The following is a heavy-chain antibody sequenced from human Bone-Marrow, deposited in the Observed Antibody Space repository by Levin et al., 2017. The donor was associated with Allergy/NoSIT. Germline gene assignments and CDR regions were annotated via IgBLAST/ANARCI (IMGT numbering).Heavy chain of an antibody. CDR1: GFTFGDYA. V-gene: IGHV3-49*03. D-gene: IGHD6-19*01. CDR2: IRNNAYGGAT. J-gene: IGHJ4*02. CDR3: ARALAGGDY. Sequence: PGGSLRLSCTASGFTFGDYAVTWFRQAPGKGLEWVGLIRNNAYGGATQYAASVKGRFSISRDDSKSTAFLQMNSLKTEDTAVYYCARALAGGDYWGQGTLVTVS.